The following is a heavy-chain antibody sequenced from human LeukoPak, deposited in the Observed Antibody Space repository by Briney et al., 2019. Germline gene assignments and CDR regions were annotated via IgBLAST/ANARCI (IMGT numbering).Heavy chain of an antibody. CDR2: IYYSGSP. Sequence: SETLSLTCTVSGGSISSYYWSWIRQPPGKGLEWIGYIYYSGSPNYNPSLKSRVTISVDTSKNQFSLKLSSVTAADTAVYYCARASITMVRGVIITGFDGMDVWGQGTTVTVSS. CDR3: ARASITMVRGVIITGFDGMDV. CDR1: GGSISSYY. D-gene: IGHD3-10*01. J-gene: IGHJ6*02. V-gene: IGHV4-59*01.